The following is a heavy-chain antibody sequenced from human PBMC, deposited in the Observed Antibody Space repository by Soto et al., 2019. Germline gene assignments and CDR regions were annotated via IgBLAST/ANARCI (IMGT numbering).Heavy chain of an antibody. CDR3: AKDRVGGTFYTPLGF. D-gene: IGHD1-7*01. CDR1: GFNFDNYG. J-gene: IGHJ4*02. CDR2: ITYDGSNK. V-gene: IGHV3-30*18. Sequence: GGSLRLSCQASGFNFDNYGMHWVRQAPGKGLEWVAVITYDGSNKYYADSVKGRFTISRDNSKNTLSLHLNTLKPGDTAVYHCAKDRVGGTFYTPLGFWGQGTLVTV.